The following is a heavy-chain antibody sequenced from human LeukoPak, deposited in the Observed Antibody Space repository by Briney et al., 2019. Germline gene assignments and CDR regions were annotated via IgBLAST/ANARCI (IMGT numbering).Heavy chain of an antibody. Sequence: GGSLRLSCTASGFIFGDYAMSWFRQAPGKGLEWVGRIKSKTDGGTTDYAAPVKGRFTISRDDSKNTLYLQMNSLKTEDTAVYYCTTGAAAGTYYYYYMDVWGKGTTVTVSS. D-gene: IGHD6-13*01. V-gene: IGHV3-15*01. J-gene: IGHJ6*03. CDR2: IKSKTDGGTT. CDR1: GFIFGDYA. CDR3: TTGAAAGTYYYYYMDV.